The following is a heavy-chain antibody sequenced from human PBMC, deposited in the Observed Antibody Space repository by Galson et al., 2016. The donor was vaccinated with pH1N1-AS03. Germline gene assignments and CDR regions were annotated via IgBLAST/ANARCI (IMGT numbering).Heavy chain of an antibody. V-gene: IGHV3-21*01. Sequence: LRLSCAASGFTFSGYTMSWVRQAPGKGLEWVSFISSSSTYIYYADSLKGRFTISRDNAKNSLYLQMNSLRVEDTAVYYCARDDSSSWDRYYYYRMDVWGQGTTVTVSS. CDR2: ISSSSTYI. CDR3: ARDDSSSWDRYYYYRMDV. D-gene: IGHD6-13*01. J-gene: IGHJ6*02. CDR1: GFTFSGYT.